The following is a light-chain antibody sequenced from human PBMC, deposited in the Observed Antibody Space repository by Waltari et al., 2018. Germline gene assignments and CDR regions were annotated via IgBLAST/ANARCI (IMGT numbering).Light chain of an antibody. CDR1: QGISTH. V-gene: IGKV1-9*01. J-gene: IGKJ4*01. CDR3: LHLNNFPLS. CDR2: AAS. Sequence: DIQLTQSPSFLSASVRDRVTITCPASQGISTHLAWYQQKPGKGPKLLIYAASTLQSDIPSRFSGSGSGTEFTLTISSLQSEYFATYYCLHLNNFPLSFGGGTKVELK.